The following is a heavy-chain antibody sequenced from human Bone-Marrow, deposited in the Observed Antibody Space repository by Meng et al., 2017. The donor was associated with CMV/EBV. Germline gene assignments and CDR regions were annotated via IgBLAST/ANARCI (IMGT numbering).Heavy chain of an antibody. CDR2: ISWNGSST. J-gene: IGHJ5*02. D-gene: IGHD6-19*01. CDR3: AKGTGFVRRGGYSVDP. Sequence: GESLKISCAASGFTFDDYSMNWVRQAPGKGLEWVSFISWNGSSTYYADSVKGRFTISRDNGKNSLYLQMNSLRAEDTALYYCAKGTGFVRRGGYSVDPWGQGTLVTVSS. V-gene: IGHV3-43*01. CDR1: GFTFDDYS.